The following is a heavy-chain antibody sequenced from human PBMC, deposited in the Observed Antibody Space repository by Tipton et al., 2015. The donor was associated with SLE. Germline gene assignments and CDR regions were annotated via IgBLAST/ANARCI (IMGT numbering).Heavy chain of an antibody. Sequence: TLSLTCAVYGGSFSGYYWSWTRQSPGKGLEWIGDINHSGSTNYNPSLKRRVSISVDTSKNQFSLRPSSVTAADTAVYYWARVPGLDRSYFYNYYMEVWGRGTTVTDSS. CDR1: GGSFSGYY. CDR2: INHSGST. V-gene: IGHV4-34*01. J-gene: IGHJ6*03. CDR3: ARVPGLDRSYFYNYYMEV. D-gene: IGHD1-1*01.